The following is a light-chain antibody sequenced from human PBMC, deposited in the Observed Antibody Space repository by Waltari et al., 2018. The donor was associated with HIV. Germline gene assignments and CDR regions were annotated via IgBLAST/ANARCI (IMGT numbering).Light chain of an antibody. J-gene: IGLJ2*01. CDR1: NSNIGSNT. Sequence: QSVLTQPPSASGTPGQRVTISCSGSNSNIGSNTVNWYQQLPGTAPKPLIYNNKPRPSGVPDRISGSKSGTSASLAISGLQSEDEADYYCAAWDDSLNGVVFGGGTKLTVL. V-gene: IGLV1-44*01. CDR3: AAWDDSLNGVV. CDR2: NNK.